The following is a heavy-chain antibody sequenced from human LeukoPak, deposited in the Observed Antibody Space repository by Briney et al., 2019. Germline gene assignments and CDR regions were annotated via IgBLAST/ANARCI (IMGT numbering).Heavy chain of an antibody. D-gene: IGHD5-18*01. CDR2: IIPISGTA. CDR3: ARVDTAMADYYGMDV. Sequence: SVKVSCKASGGTFSSYAISWVRQAPGQGLEWMGGIIPISGTANYAQKFQGRVTITADESTSTAYMELSSLRSEDTAVYYCARVDTAMADYYGMDVWGQGTTVTVSS. V-gene: IGHV1-69*13. CDR1: GGTFSSYA. J-gene: IGHJ6*02.